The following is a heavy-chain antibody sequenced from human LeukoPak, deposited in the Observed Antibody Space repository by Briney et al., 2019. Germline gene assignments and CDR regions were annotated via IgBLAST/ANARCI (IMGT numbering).Heavy chain of an antibody. CDR2: INHSGST. CDR1: GGSFSGYY. J-gene: IGHJ4*02. V-gene: IGHV4-34*01. CDR3: ARGRWYSYGRWGFDY. Sequence: SETLSLTCAVYGGSFSGYYWSWIRQPPGKGLEWIGEINHSGSTNYNPSLKSRVTISVDTSKNQFSLKLSSVTAADTAVYYCARGRWYSYGRWGFDYWGQGTLVTVSS. D-gene: IGHD5-18*01.